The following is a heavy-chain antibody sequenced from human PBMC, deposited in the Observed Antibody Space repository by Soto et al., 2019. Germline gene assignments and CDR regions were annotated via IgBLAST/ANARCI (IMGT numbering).Heavy chain of an antibody. CDR3: ARGLTSSPYNH. CDR2: IIPIFGTA. J-gene: IGHJ5*02. V-gene: IGHV1-69*13. CDR1: GGTFSSYA. D-gene: IGHD6-13*01. Sequence: ASVKVSCKASGGTFSSYAISWVRQAPGQGLEWMGGIIPIFGTANYAQKFQGRVTITADESTSTAYMELNTLTAEDTALYYCARGLTSSPYNHWGQGTLVTVSS.